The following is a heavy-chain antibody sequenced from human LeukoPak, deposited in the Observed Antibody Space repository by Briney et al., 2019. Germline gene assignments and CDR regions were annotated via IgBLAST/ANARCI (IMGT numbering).Heavy chain of an antibody. D-gene: IGHD3-9*01. Sequence: PGRSLRLSCAASGFIFSSYGMHWVRQAPGPGLDREAVISYDGSSKYYADSVKSRFTISSDNSKNTLYLQMNRLRAEDTAVYYGAKVPYGWYDDIWTGSGYFDYWGQGTLVTVPS. J-gene: IGHJ4*02. CDR2: ISYDGSSK. CDR3: AKVPYGWYDDIWTGSGYFDY. V-gene: IGHV3-30*18. CDR1: GFIFSSYG.